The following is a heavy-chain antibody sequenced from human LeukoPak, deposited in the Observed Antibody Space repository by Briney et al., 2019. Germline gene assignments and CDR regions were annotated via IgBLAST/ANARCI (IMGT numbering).Heavy chain of an antibody. J-gene: IGHJ4*02. Sequence: GGSLRLSCAASGFTFSSYSMNWVRQAPGKGLEWVSSISSSSSYIYYADSVKGRFTISRDNAKNSLYLQMNSLRAEDTALYYCAKDPSAYYYGSGSYYDYWGQGTLVTVSS. D-gene: IGHD3-10*01. CDR2: ISSSSSYI. CDR3: AKDPSAYYYGSGSYYDY. V-gene: IGHV3-21*04. CDR1: GFTFSSYS.